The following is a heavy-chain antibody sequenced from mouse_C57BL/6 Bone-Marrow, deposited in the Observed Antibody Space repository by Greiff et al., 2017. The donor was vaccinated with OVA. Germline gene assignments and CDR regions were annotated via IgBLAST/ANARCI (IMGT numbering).Heavy chain of an antibody. CDR2: INPSNGGT. CDR3: ARSGWLPAWFAY. CDR1: GYTFTSYW. D-gene: IGHD2-3*01. Sequence: QVQLQQPGTELVKPGASVKLSCKASGYTFTSYWMHWVKQRPGQGLEWIGNINPSNGGTNYNEKFKSKATLTVDKSASTADMQLSSLTSEDSAVYYCARSGWLPAWFAYWGQGTLVTVSA. V-gene: IGHV1-53*01. J-gene: IGHJ3*01.